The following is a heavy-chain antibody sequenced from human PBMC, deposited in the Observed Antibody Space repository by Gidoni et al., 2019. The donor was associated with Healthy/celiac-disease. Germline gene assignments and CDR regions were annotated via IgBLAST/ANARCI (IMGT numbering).Heavy chain of an antibody. D-gene: IGHD4-17*01. V-gene: IGHV3-30*18. Sequence: QVQLVESGGGVVQPGRSLRLSCAASGFTFSRYGMHWVRQAPGKGLEWVAVISYDGSNKYYADSVKGRFTISRDNSKNTLYLQMNSLRAEDTAVYYCAKDRYDYGGNSEPLDYWGQGTLVTVSS. CDR2: ISYDGSNK. CDR3: AKDRYDYGGNSEPLDY. CDR1: GFTFSRYG. J-gene: IGHJ4*02.